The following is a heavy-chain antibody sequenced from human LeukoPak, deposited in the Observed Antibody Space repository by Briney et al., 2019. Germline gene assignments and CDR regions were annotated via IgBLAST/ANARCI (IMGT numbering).Heavy chain of an antibody. D-gene: IGHD6-6*01. CDR3: ARAYSSSTFDY. V-gene: IGHV3-48*03. Sequence: PGGSLRLSCAASGFTFSSYEMNWVRQAPGKGLEWVSYISSSGSTINYADSVKGRFTISRDNAKNSLYLQMNSLRAEDTAVYYCARAYSSSTFDYWGQGTPVTVSS. CDR2: ISSSGSTI. CDR1: GFTFSSYE. J-gene: IGHJ4*02.